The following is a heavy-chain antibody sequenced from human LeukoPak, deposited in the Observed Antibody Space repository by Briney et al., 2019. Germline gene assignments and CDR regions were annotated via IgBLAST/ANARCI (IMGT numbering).Heavy chain of an antibody. CDR2: IYPGDSDT. CDR3: ARERSSGYYTEDAFDI. CDR1: GYSFTSYW. V-gene: IGHV5-51*01. D-gene: IGHD3-22*01. Sequence: GESLKISCKASGYSFTSYWIGWVRQMPEKGLERMGIIYPGDSDTRYSPSFQGQVTISADKSTSTAYLQWSSLKASDTAMYYCARERSSGYYTEDAFDIWGQGTMVTVSS. J-gene: IGHJ3*02.